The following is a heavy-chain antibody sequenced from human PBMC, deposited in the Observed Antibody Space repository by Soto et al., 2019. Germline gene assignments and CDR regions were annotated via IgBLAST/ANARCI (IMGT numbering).Heavy chain of an antibody. CDR3: ARDQGGITIFGVPYGMDV. CDR2: ISYSGST. CDR1: GGSITSGGHY. D-gene: IGHD3-3*01. J-gene: IGHJ6*02. Sequence: QVQLQESGPGLVKPSQTLSLTCTVSGGSITSGGHYWSWIRQHPGKGLEWIGYISYSGSTYYNPSLKSRVTISIDTSKNHFSLKVRSVTVADTAVYYCARDQGGITIFGVPYGMDVWGQGTTVTVSS. V-gene: IGHV4-31*03.